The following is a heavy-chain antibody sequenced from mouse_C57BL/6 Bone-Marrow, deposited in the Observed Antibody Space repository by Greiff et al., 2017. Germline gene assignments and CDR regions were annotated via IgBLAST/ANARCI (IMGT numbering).Heavy chain of an antibody. CDR1: GYTFTSYW. J-gene: IGHJ4*01. D-gene: IGHD2-5*01. CDR2: IDPSDSYT. Sequence: VQLQQSGAELVRPGTSVKLSCKSSGYTFTSYWLHWVKQRPGQGLEWIGVIDPSDSYTNYNQKFKGKATLTVDTSSSTAYMQLSSLTSEDSAVYYCARYSNPYYYAMDDWGQGTSVTVSS. V-gene: IGHV1-59*01. CDR3: ARYSNPYYYAMDD.